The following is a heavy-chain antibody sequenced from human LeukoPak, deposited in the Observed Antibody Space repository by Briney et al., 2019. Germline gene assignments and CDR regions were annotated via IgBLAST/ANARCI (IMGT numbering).Heavy chain of an antibody. J-gene: IGHJ3*02. V-gene: IGHV3-20*04. CDR2: INWNGGSR. CDR1: GFNFDDYV. D-gene: IGHD5-24*01. Sequence: GGSLRLSCAASGFNFDDYVMSWVRQAPGKGLEWVSGINWNGGSRGYADSVKGRFTISRDNAKNSLYLQMNSLRAEDTAVYYCARGILEGYNLVDAFDIRGQGTMVTVSS. CDR3: ARGILEGYNLVDAFDI.